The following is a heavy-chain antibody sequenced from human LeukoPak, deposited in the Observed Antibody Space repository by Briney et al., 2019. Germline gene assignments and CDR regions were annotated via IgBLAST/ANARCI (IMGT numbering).Heavy chain of an antibody. CDR2: IKQDGSEK. CDR3: AKKKGSGYAPFDY. D-gene: IGHD3-22*01. CDR1: GFTFSSYW. Sequence: GGSLRLSCAASGFTFSSYWMSWVRQAPGKGLEWVANIKQDGSEKYYVDSVKGRFTISRDNAKNSLYLQMNSLRAEDTAVYYCAKKKGSGYAPFDYWGQGTLVTVSS. V-gene: IGHV3-7*01. J-gene: IGHJ4*02.